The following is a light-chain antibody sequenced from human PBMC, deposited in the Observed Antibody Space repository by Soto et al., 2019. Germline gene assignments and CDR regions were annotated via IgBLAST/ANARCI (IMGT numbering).Light chain of an antibody. Sequence: DIQMTQSPSCLSASVGDRVTITWRASQGISNYLAWYQQKLGKVPKLLICAASTLRSGVPSRFSGSGSGTDFTLTISSLQPEDVATYYCQKYNSAPLTFGGGTKVEIK. V-gene: IGKV1-27*01. CDR1: QGISNY. CDR2: AAS. CDR3: QKYNSAPLT. J-gene: IGKJ4*01.